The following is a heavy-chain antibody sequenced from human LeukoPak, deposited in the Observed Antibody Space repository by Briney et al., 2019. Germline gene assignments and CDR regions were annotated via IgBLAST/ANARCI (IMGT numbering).Heavy chain of an antibody. J-gene: IGHJ5*02. V-gene: IGHV1-2*02. D-gene: IGHD3-10*01. Sequence: ASVKVSCKASGYTFTGYYMHRVRQAPGQGLEWMGWINPNSGGTNYAQKFQGRVTMTRDTSISTAYMELSRLRSDDTAVYYCAREPITMVRGRKANWFDPWGQGTLVTVSS. CDR3: AREPITMVRGRKANWFDP. CDR2: INPNSGGT. CDR1: GYTFTGYY.